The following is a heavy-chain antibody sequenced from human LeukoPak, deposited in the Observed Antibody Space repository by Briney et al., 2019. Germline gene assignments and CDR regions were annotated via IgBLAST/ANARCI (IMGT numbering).Heavy chain of an antibody. Sequence: GGSLRLSCAASGFTFSSYGMHWVRQAPGKGQEWVAVISYDGSNKYYADSVKGRFTISRDNSKNTLYLQMNSLRAEDTAVYYCARDETPTNGYDPYDFWGQGTLVTVST. J-gene: IGHJ4*02. D-gene: IGHD5-18*01. V-gene: IGHV3-30*03. CDR1: GFTFSSYG. CDR2: ISYDGSNK. CDR3: ARDETPTNGYDPYDF.